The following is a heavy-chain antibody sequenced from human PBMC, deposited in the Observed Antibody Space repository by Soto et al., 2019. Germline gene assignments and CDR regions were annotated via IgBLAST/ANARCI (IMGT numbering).Heavy chain of an antibody. J-gene: IGHJ4*02. CDR3: ATRSGSYVQIITYFDY. CDR1: GYTLTDLS. V-gene: IGHV1-24*01. D-gene: IGHD1-26*01. Sequence: QVQLVQSGAEVKKPGASVKVSCKVSGYTLTDLSMHWVRQAPGKGREWMGGFDHEDGETIYAQKFQGRVTMTEDTSTDAAYMELSSLRSEDTAVYYCATRSGSYVQIITYFDYWGQGPLVTVSS. CDR2: FDHEDGET.